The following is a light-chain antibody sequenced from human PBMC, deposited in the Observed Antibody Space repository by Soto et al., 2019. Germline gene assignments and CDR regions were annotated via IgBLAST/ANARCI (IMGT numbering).Light chain of an antibody. CDR2: LNSDGSH. Sequence: QLVLTQSPSASASLGASVKLTCTLSSGHSSYAIAWHQQQPEKGPRYLMKLNSDGSHSKGDGIPDRFSGSSSGAERYLTISRLQSEDEADYYCQTWGNGIVVFGGGTQLTVL. V-gene: IGLV4-69*01. J-gene: IGLJ2*01. CDR3: QTWGNGIVV. CDR1: SGHSSYA.